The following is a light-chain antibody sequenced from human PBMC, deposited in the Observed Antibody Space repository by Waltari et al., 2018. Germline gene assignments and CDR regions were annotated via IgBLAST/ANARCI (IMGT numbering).Light chain of an antibody. V-gene: IGKV3-20*01. CDR1: QSVSRA. Sequence: EIVLTQSPGTLSLSPGERATLSCRASQSVSRALAWYQQKPGQPPRLLIYGGTRATGIPDRFSGSGSWTDFSLPISRLEPEDFAVYYCQHYVRLPATFGQGTKVEIK. CDR2: GGT. J-gene: IGKJ1*01. CDR3: QHYVRLPAT.